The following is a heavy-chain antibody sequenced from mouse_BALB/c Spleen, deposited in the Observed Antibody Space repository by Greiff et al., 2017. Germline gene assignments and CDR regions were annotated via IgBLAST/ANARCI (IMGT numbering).Heavy chain of an antibody. CDR2: IDPENGDT. J-gene: IGHJ2*01. CDR1: GFNIKDYY. CDR3: LNWDRDY. Sequence: EVKVVESGAELVRSGASVKLSCTASGFNIKDYYMHWVKQRPEQGLEWIGWIDPENGDTEYAPKFQGKATMTADTSSNTAYLQLSSLTSEDTAVYYCLNWDRDYWGQGTTLTVSS. V-gene: IGHV14-4*02. D-gene: IGHD4-1*01.